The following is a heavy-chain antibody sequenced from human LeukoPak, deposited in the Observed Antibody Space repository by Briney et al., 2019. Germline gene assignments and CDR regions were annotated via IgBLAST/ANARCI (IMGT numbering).Heavy chain of an antibody. CDR3: AREWGGSWFGESPSGY. Sequence: PGGSLRLSCAASGFAFSSYSMNWVRQAPGKGLEWVSSISSSSSYIYYGDSVKGRFTISRDNAKNSLYLQMNSLRAEDTAVYYCAREWGGSWFGESPSGYWGQGTLVTVSS. J-gene: IGHJ4*02. D-gene: IGHD3-10*01. CDR1: GFAFSSYS. V-gene: IGHV3-21*01. CDR2: ISSSSSYI.